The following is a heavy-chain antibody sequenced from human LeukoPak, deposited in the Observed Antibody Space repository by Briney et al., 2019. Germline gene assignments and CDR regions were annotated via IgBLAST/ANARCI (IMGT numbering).Heavy chain of an antibody. V-gene: IGHV3-23*01. Sequence: GGSLRLSCAASGFIFSSSAMTWVRQAPGKGLEWVSAISGTGGSTVYADSVKGRLTTSRDNSKNTLYLQMSSLRDEDTAIYYCTKGGSYAPLDYWGQGTLVTVSS. D-gene: IGHD1-26*01. CDR1: GFIFSSSA. CDR3: TKGGSYAPLDY. J-gene: IGHJ4*02. CDR2: ISGTGGST.